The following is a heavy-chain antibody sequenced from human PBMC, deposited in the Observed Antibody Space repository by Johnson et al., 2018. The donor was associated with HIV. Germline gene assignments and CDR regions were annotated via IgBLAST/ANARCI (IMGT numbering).Heavy chain of an antibody. Sequence: VQLVESGGGLVKPGGSLRLSCRASGSHFSNAWMHWFRQAPGKGLAWVGRLKSKVDGGTPDYAAPAKDRFTISRDDSKNPLYLQMSSLRTEDAAVYYCTTEGDAFDIWGQGTMVTFSS. CDR2: LKSKVDGGTP. V-gene: IGHV3-15*01. J-gene: IGHJ3*02. CDR3: TTEGDAFDI. CDR1: GSHFSNAW.